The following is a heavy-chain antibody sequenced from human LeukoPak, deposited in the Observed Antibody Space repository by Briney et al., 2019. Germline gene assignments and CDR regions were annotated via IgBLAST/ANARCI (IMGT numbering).Heavy chain of an antibody. CDR2: IYYSGST. CDR3: ARLAAAGTIGADY. D-gene: IGHD6-13*01. V-gene: IGHV4-31*03. CDR1: GGSISSGGYY. J-gene: IGHJ4*02. Sequence: SETLSLTCTVSGGSISSGGYYWSWIRQHPGKGLEWIGYIYYSGSTYYNPPLKSRVTISVDTSKNQFSLKLSSVTAADTAVYYCARLAAAGTIGADYWGRGTLVTVSS.